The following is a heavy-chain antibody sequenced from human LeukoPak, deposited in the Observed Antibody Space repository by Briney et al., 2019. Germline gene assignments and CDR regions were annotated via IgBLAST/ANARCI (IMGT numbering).Heavy chain of an antibody. CDR2: IIPILGIA. Sequence: SVKVSCKASGGTFSSYTISWVRQAPGQGLEWMGRIIPILGIANYAQKFQGRVTITADKSTSTAYMELSSLRSEDTAVYYCAKSQRRFLEELYYYYYMDVWGKGTTVTFSS. V-gene: IGHV1-69*02. CDR3: AKSQRRFLEELYYYYYMDV. D-gene: IGHD3-3*01. J-gene: IGHJ6*03. CDR1: GGTFSSYT.